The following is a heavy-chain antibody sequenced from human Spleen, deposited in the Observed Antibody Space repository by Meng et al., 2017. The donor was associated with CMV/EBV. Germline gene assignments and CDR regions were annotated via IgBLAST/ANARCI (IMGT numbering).Heavy chain of an antibody. V-gene: IGHV4-39*01. CDR2: IYYSGST. CDR1: ISSSSYY. CDR3: ASPGLRFLEWLPGAHFDY. Sequence: ISSSSYYWGWIRQPPGKGLEWIGSIYYSGSTYYNPSLKRRVTISVDTSKNQFSLKLSSVTAADTAVYYCASPGLRFLEWLPGAHFDYWGQGTLVTVSS. J-gene: IGHJ4*02. D-gene: IGHD3-3*01.